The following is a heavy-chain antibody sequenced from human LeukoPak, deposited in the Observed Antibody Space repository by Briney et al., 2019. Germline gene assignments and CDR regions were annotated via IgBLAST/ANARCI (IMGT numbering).Heavy chain of an antibody. CDR3: AKGSESESYTFDY. Sequence: GGSLRLSCGASGFTFSSYAMSWVRQTPGRGLEWVAGVSPSGGRTIYADSAEGRFTISRDNSRNSLYLQMNSLTAEDTALYYCAKGSESESYTFDYWGQGTMVTVSS. J-gene: IGHJ4*02. CDR2: VSPSGGRT. CDR1: GFTFSSYA. V-gene: IGHV3-23*01. D-gene: IGHD3-10*01.